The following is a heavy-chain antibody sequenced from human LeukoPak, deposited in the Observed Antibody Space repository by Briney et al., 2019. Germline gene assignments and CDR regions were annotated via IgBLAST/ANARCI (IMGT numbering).Heavy chain of an antibody. Sequence: SETLSLTCTVSGGSIRSYFWSWIRQPPGKELEWIGYIYYTGSTNYNPSLKSRVTISVDTSKNQFSLNLNSLTAADTAVYYCAREVRMATMEWDYWGQGTLVTVSS. D-gene: IGHD5-24*01. CDR1: GGSIRSYF. V-gene: IGHV4-59*12. CDR3: AREVRMATMEWDY. J-gene: IGHJ4*02. CDR2: IYYTGST.